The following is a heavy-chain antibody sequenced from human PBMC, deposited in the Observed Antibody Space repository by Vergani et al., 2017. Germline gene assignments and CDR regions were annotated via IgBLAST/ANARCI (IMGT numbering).Heavy chain of an antibody. V-gene: IGHV4-61*02. CDR2: INHSGST. D-gene: IGHD2-15*01. Sequence: QVQLQESGPGLVKPSQTLSLTCTVSGGSISSGSYYWSWIRQPAGKGLEWIGEINHSGSTNYNPSLKSRVTISVDTSKNQFSLKLSSVTAADTAVYYCARSVVVVARGGFDYWGQGTLVTVSS. CDR3: ARSVVVVARGGFDY. J-gene: IGHJ4*02. CDR1: GGSISSGSYY.